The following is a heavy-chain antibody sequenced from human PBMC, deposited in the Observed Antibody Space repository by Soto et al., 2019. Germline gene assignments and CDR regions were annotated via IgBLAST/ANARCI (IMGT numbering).Heavy chain of an antibody. CDR1: GGSMSSGAYY. V-gene: IGHV4-31*03. Sequence: QVQLQQSGPELVKPSENLSLTCTVSGGSMSSGAYYWSWIRQHPGKGLEWIGYVYYTGSTYYNPSLTSRVTISVDTSNNQSSLRLSSVTAADTAVYYCARDHIVMASGTRYIDYWGQGTLVTVSS. CDR3: ARDHIVMASGTRYIDY. CDR2: VYYTGST. D-gene: IGHD2-21*01. J-gene: IGHJ4*02.